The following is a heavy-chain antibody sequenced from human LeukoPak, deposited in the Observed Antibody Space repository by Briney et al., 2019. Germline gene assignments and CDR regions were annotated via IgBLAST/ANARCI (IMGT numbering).Heavy chain of an antibody. CDR3: VKGSDTSRPYYFDY. J-gene: IGHJ4*02. CDR2: ITNSGGDT. D-gene: IGHD6-6*01. Sequence: PGGSLRLPCAASGFSFGSYAMSWVRQTPEKGLEWVSAITNSGGDTFHADSVKGQFTISRDNSRNTLYLQMNSLRAEDTAVYHCVKGSDTSRPYYFDYWGQGALVTVSS. CDR1: GFSFGSYA. V-gene: IGHV3-23*01.